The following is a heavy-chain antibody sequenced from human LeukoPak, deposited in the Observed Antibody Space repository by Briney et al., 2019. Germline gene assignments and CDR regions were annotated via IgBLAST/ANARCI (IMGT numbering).Heavy chain of an antibody. Sequence: GRSLRLSCAASGFTFDDYAMHWVRQAPGKGLEWVSGISWNSGSIGYADSVKGRFTISRDNAKNSLYLQMNSLRAEDTALYYCAKATPVGDYYYYGMDVWGQGTTVTASS. CDR1: GFTFDDYA. V-gene: IGHV3-9*01. CDR3: AKATPVGDYYYYGMDV. CDR2: ISWNSGSI. D-gene: IGHD3-10*01. J-gene: IGHJ6*02.